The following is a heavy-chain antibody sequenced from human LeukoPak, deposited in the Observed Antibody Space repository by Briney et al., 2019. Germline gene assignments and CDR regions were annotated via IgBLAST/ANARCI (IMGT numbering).Heavy chain of an antibody. CDR2: IKQDGSEK. J-gene: IGHJ4*02. Sequence: GGSLRLSCAASGFTFSSYWMSWVRQAPGKGLEWVANIKQDGSEKYYVDSVKGRFTISRGNAKNSLYLQMNSLRAEDTAVYYCAKERRPYSTSMAIDYWGQGTLVTVSS. CDR1: GFTFSSYW. V-gene: IGHV3-7*01. D-gene: IGHD6-13*01. CDR3: AKERRPYSTSMAIDY.